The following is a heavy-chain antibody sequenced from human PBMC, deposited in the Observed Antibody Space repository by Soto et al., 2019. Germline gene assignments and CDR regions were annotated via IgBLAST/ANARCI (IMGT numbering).Heavy chain of an antibody. CDR3: ARDKITGLFEY. J-gene: IGHJ4*02. CDR2: INHSGST. Sequence: QVQLQQWGAGLLKPSETLSLTCAVYGGSFRGYYWTRIRQPPGTGLEWVGEINHSGSTNYNPPRKSRVTKSVDTSNNQFSRKVTSVTAANSAVYYCARDKITGLFEYWGQGTLVTVSS. D-gene: IGHD2-8*02. V-gene: IGHV4-34*01. CDR1: GGSFRGYY.